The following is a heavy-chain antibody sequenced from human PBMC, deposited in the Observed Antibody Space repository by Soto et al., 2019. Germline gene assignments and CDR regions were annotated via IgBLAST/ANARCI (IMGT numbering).Heavy chain of an antibody. CDR2: IWYDGSNK. CDR1: GLTFSSFG. CDR3: AGSLDRDGYNDRLEP. V-gene: IGHV3-33*01. D-gene: IGHD6-25*01. J-gene: IGHJ5*02. Sequence: GGSLRLSCAASGLTFSSFGFHWVRQAPGKGLEWVAIIWYDGSNKYYADSVKGRFTISRDNSKNTLYLQMDSLRVEDTAVYCCAGSLDRDGYNDRLEPWGQGTLVTVSS.